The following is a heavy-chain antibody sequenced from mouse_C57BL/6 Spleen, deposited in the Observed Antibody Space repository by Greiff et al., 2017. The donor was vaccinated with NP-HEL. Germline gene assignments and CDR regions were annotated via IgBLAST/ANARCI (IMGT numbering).Heavy chain of an antibody. V-gene: IGHV1-39*01. CDR2: INPNYGTT. Sequence: EVKLVESGPELVKPGASVKISCKASGYSFTDYNMNWVKQSNGKSLEWIGVINPNYGTTSYNQKFKGKATLTVDQSSSTAYMQLNSLTSEDSAVYYCARKGIGITTARFDYWGQGTTLTVSS. D-gene: IGHD1-2*01. CDR3: ARKGIGITTARFDY. J-gene: IGHJ2*01. CDR1: GYSFTDYN.